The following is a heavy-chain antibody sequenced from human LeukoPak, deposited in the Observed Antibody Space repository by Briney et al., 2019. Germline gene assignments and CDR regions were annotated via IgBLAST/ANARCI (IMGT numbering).Heavy chain of an antibody. CDR2: IKSDGSEK. J-gene: IGHJ4*02. Sequence: GGSLRLSCAASGFTFSSFWMTWVRQAPGKGLEWVANIKSDGSEKFYVDSVKGRFTISRDNAKNSLYLQMNSLRVEDTAVYYCARGGRVGASDYWGLGTLVTVSS. D-gene: IGHD1-26*01. CDR1: GFTFSSFW. CDR3: ARGGRVGASDY. V-gene: IGHV3-7*01.